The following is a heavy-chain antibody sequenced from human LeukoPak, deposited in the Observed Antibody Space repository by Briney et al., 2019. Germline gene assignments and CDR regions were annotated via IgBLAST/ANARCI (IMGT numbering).Heavy chain of an antibody. D-gene: IGHD5-18*01. J-gene: IGHJ4*02. V-gene: IGHV3-21*01. Sequence: GGSLRLSCAASGFTFSSYAMHWVRQAPGKGLEWVSSISSSSSYIYYADSVKGRFTISRDNAKNSLYLQMNSLRAEDTAVYYCARADWDTAMIDYWGQGTLVTVSS. CDR2: ISSSSSYI. CDR3: ARADWDTAMIDY. CDR1: GFTFSSYA.